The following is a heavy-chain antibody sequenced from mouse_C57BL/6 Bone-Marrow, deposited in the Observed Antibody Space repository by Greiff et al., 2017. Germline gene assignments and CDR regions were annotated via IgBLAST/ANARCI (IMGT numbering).Heavy chain of an antibody. J-gene: IGHJ3*01. CDR1: GYTFTNYW. D-gene: IGHD1-1*01. Sequence: QVQLQQSGAELVRPGTSVKMSCKASGYTFTNYWIGWAKPRPGHGLEWIGDIYPGGGYTNYTEKFKGKATLTAVKSSSTAYMQFSSLTSEDSAIYYCARTSYYGSSSFAYWGQGPLVTVSA. CDR2: IYPGGGYT. CDR3: ARTSYYGSSSFAY. V-gene: IGHV1-63*01.